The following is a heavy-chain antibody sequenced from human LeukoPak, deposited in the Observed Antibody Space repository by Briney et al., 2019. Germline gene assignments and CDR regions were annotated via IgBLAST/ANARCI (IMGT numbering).Heavy chain of an antibody. CDR2: MYLGDSET. Sequence: GESLKISCKGSGYSFTNYWIGWVRQVPGKGLEWIGIMYLGDSETRYSPSFQGQVTISADKSISTVYLQWSSLKASDTAMYYCVRHEGSISGWPFDYWGQGTLVTVSS. V-gene: IGHV5-51*01. CDR1: GYSFTNYW. J-gene: IGHJ4*02. CDR3: VRHEGSISGWPFDY. D-gene: IGHD6-19*01.